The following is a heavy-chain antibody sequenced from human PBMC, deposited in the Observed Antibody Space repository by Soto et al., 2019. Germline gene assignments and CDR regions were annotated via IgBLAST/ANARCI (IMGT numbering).Heavy chain of an antibody. Sequence: PWGSLRLSCAASGFTFSSYAISWFRHSPGKWLEWVSAISGSGGSTYYADSVKGRFTISRDNSKNTLYLQMNSLRAEDTAVYYCARGLGYCSSTSCPYYYYYGMDVWGQGTTVTVSS. V-gene: IGHV3-23*01. CDR2: ISGSGGST. CDR3: ARGLGYCSSTSCPYYYYYGMDV. CDR1: GFTFSSYA. D-gene: IGHD2-2*01. J-gene: IGHJ6*02.